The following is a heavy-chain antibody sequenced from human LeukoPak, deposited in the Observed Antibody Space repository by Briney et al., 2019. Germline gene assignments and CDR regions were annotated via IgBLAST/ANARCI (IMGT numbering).Heavy chain of an antibody. V-gene: IGHV3-21*01. CDR2: ISRSSTYI. D-gene: IGHD3-3*01. Sequence: PGGSLRLSCAASGFPFSDYSFNWVRQAPGKGLEWVSSISRSSTYIYYADSVKGRFTISRDDAKKSLYLQMNNLRAEDTAVYYCARDRDFGVGNWFDPWGQGTLVTVSS. J-gene: IGHJ5*02. CDR3: ARDRDFGVGNWFDP. CDR1: GFPFSDYS.